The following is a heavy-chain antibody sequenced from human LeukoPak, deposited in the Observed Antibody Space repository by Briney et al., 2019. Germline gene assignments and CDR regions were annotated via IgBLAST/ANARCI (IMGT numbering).Heavy chain of an antibody. CDR2: IIPILCIA. CDR1: GGTFSSYT. J-gene: IGHJ6*03. V-gene: IGHV1-69*04. CDR3: ARDGAVVVPAAIDYYYYYYMDV. D-gene: IGHD2-2*01. Sequence: SVKVSCKASGGTFSSYTISWVRQAPGQGLEWMGRIIPILCIANYAQKFQGRVTITADESTSTAYMELSSLRSEDTAVYYCARDGAVVVPAAIDYYYYYYMDVWGKGTTVTVSS.